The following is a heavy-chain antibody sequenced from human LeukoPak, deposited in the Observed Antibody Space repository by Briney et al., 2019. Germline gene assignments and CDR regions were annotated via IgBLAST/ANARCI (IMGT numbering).Heavy chain of an antibody. V-gene: IGHV1-2*02. CDR1: GYTVSGYY. Sequence: GASVNVSCKASGYTVSGYYMHWVRQAPGQGLEWLGWINPNSGGTNYAQKFQGRVTMTRDTSISTAYMELSRLRSDDTAVYYCARDFGLVATSFDYWGQGTLVTVSS. D-gene: IGHD5-12*01. CDR2: INPNSGGT. J-gene: IGHJ4*02. CDR3: ARDFGLVATSFDY.